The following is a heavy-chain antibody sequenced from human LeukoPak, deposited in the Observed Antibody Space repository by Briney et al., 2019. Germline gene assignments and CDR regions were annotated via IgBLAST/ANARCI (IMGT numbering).Heavy chain of an antibody. J-gene: IGHJ4*02. CDR2: TYYRSKWNI. CDR1: GDSLSSNSVA. Sequence: SQTLSLTCAISGDSLSSNSVAWNWIRQSPSGGLEWLGRTYYRSKWNIHYAVSLKSRITINPDTSNSQFSLQLNSVTPEDTGVYYCARTNNGYIDYWDQGTLVTVSS. CDR3: ARTNNGYIDY. D-gene: IGHD1/OR15-1a*01. V-gene: IGHV6-1*01.